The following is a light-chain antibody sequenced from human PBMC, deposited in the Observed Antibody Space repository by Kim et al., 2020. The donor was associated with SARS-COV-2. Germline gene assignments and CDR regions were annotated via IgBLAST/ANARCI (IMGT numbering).Light chain of an antibody. Sequence: FMLTQPHSVSESPGKTVTISCTRSSGSIASNYVQWYQQRPGSAPTTVIYEDNQRPSGVPDRFSGSIDSSSNSASLTISGLKTEDEADYYCQSYDSRTPAVFGGGTQLTVL. CDR1: SGSIASNY. CDR2: EDN. J-gene: IGLJ7*01. CDR3: QSYDSRTPAV. V-gene: IGLV6-57*03.